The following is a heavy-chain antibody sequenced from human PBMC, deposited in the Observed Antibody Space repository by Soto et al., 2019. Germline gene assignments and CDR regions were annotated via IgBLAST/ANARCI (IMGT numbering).Heavy chain of an antibody. J-gene: IGHJ4*02. CDR2: VSYSGST. CDR1: GGSISSTTYY. V-gene: IGHV4-39*02. CDR3: ARDLAKGGGSAGFDY. D-gene: IGHD1-26*01. Sequence: LSLTCTVSGGSISSTTYYWGWIRQPPGKGLEWIGSVSYSGSTYYSPSLKSRVTISVDTAKNQFSVKLSSVTAADTAVYYCARDLAKGGGSAGFDYWGQGTLVTVSS.